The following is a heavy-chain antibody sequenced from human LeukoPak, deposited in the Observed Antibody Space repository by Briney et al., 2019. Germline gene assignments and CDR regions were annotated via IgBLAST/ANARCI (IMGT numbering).Heavy chain of an antibody. D-gene: IGHD3-22*01. CDR3: AREAGDSSGRYNWFDP. CDR1: GFTFSSYG. J-gene: IGHJ5*02. V-gene: IGHV3-7*01. CDR2: IKQDGSEK. Sequence: PGGSLRLSCAASGFTFSSYGMHWVRQAPGKGREWVANIKQDGSEKNYVDSVKGRFTISRDNAKNSLYLQMNSLRAEDTAVYYCAREAGDSSGRYNWFDPWGQGTLVTVSS.